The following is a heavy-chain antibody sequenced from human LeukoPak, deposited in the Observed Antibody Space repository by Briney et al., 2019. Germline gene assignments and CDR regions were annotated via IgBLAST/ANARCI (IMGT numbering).Heavy chain of an antibody. Sequence: SVKVSCKASGYTFTSYGISWVRQAPGQGLEWMGGVIPIFGTTNYAQKFQGRVTITTDESTSTAYMELSSLTSEDAGVYYCARGVGGYSYGPFDYWGQGTLVTVSS. CDR3: ARGVGGYSYGPFDY. CDR1: GYTFTSYG. CDR2: VIPIFGTT. V-gene: IGHV1-69*05. J-gene: IGHJ4*02. D-gene: IGHD5-18*01.